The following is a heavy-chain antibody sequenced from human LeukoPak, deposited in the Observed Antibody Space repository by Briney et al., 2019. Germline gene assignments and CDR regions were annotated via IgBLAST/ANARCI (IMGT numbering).Heavy chain of an antibody. V-gene: IGHV1-8*01. Sequence: ASVKVSCKASGYTFTSHDINWVRQAAGQGLEWMGWVNPNSGDTGYAQKFQGRVTMTRNTSISTAYMELSSLRSEDTAVYYCAKRGYSYGDFDYWGQGTLVTVSS. J-gene: IGHJ4*02. CDR2: VNPNSGDT. D-gene: IGHD5-18*01. CDR3: AKRGYSYGDFDY. CDR1: GYTFTSHD.